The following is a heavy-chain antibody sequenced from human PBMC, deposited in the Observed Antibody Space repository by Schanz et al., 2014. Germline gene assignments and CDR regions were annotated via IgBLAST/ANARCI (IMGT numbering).Heavy chain of an antibody. CDR1: GFTFSSSG. CDR3: AKDIGGAVAAPVYDS. J-gene: IGHJ4*02. V-gene: IGHV3-23*04. CDR2: LSARGHRT. Sequence: VQLVESGGGVVQPGGSLRLSCAASGFTFSSSGMHWVRQAPGRGLEWVSALSARGHRTQYADSVMGRFTISSDNSKNTVFLQMSSLRADDTALYYCAKDIGGAVAAPVYDSWGQGTLVTVSS. D-gene: IGHD2-15*01.